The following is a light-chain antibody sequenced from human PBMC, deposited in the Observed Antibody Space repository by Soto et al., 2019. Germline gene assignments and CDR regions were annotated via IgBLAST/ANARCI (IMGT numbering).Light chain of an antibody. CDR3: QQYGSSSIT. CDR2: GAS. V-gene: IGKV3-20*01. CDR1: QSISSK. J-gene: IGKJ5*01. Sequence: EVVLTQSPGTLSLSRGERAALSCRASQSISSKLAWYQQKPGQAPRLLIYGASTRATGIPVRFSGSGSGTDFTLTISRLEPEDFAVYYCQQYGSSSITFGQGTRLEIK.